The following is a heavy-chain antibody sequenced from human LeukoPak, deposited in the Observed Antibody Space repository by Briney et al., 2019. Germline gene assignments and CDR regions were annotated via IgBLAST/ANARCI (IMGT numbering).Heavy chain of an antibody. CDR1: GFTFDDYA. CDR2: ISWNSGSI. Sequence: SGGSLRLSCAASGFTFDDYAMHWVRHAPGKGLEWVSGISWNSGSIGYADSVKGRFTISRDNAKNSLYLQMNSLRAEDTALYYCAKDSAVSGTGGVDYWGQGTLVTVSS. V-gene: IGHV3-9*01. CDR3: AKDSAVSGTGGVDY. J-gene: IGHJ4*02. D-gene: IGHD6-19*01.